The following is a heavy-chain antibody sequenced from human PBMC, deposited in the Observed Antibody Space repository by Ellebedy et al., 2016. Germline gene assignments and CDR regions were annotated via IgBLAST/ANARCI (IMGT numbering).Heavy chain of an antibody. V-gene: IGHV4-59*01. CDR3: ARIGGVSFGERPIDY. D-gene: IGHD3-10*01. CDR2: IYYTGTT. J-gene: IGHJ4*02. Sequence: GSLRLSCIVSGGSISRYYWSWIRQPPGRGLEWIGNIYYTGTTNYNPSLQSRVTISLDTSKNQFSLRLTSVTAADTAGCYWARIGGVSFGERPIDYWGQGTLVTVSS. CDR1: GGSISRYY.